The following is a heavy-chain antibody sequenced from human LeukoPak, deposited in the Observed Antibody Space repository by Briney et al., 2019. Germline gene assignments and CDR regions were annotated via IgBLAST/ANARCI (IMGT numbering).Heavy chain of an antibody. V-gene: IGHV1-2*02. CDR2: LNPNSGGT. CDR3: ARGADNRYGSESDYFDY. J-gene: IGHJ4*01. D-gene: IGHD3-10*01. CDR1: GYTFTGYY. Sequence: ASVEVSCKASGYTFTGYYMHWVRQAPGQGLEWMRWLNPNSGGTNCAQEFQGRVTMTRDMSTSTVYMELSSLRSEDTAVYYCARGADNRYGSESDYFDYWGHGTLVIVSS.